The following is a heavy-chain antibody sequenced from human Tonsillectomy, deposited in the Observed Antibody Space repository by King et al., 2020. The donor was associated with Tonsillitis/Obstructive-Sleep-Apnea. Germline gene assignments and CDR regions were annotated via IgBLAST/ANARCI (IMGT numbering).Heavy chain of an antibody. J-gene: IGHJ5*02. Sequence: VQLVESWGGLVQPGRSLRLSCAASGFTFDDYGMHWVRQAPGKGLEWVSGISWNSGSIGYADSVKGRFTISRDNAKNSLYLQMNSLRAEDTALYYCAKEGSDDWFDPWGQGTLVTVSS. V-gene: IGHV3-9*01. CDR1: GFTFDDYG. CDR3: AKEGSDDWFDP. CDR2: ISWNSGSI.